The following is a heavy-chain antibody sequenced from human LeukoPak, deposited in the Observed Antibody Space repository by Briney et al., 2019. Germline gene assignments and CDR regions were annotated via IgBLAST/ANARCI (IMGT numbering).Heavy chain of an antibody. Sequence: GGSLRLSCAASGFTFPSNWHWVRQAPGKGLVWVSRISSDGRSTSYADSVKGRFTFSRDNAKNMLYLQMNSLRAEDTAVYYCAPIGAGYWGQGTLVTVSS. D-gene: IGHD4/OR15-4a*01. V-gene: IGHV3-74*01. J-gene: IGHJ4*02. CDR1: GFTFPSNW. CDR3: APIGAGY. CDR2: ISSDGRST.